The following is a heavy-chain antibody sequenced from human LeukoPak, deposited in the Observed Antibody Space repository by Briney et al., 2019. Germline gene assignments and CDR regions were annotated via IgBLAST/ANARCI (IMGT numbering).Heavy chain of an antibody. J-gene: IGHJ6*04. CDR3: ARGSLVRGKGRDV. D-gene: IGHD3-10*01. Sequence: PSETLSLTCAVYGGSFSGYYWSWIRQPPGKGLEWIGEINHSGSTNYNPSLKSRVTISVDTSKNQFSLKLSSVTAADTAVYYCARGSLVRGKGRDVWGKGTTVTVSS. CDR2: INHSGST. V-gene: IGHV4-34*01. CDR1: GGSFSGYY.